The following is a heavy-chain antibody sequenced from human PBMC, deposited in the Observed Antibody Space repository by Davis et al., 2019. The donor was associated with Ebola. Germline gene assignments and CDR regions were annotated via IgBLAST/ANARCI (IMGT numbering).Heavy chain of an antibody. D-gene: IGHD6-13*01. V-gene: IGHV1-8*01. CDR1: GYTFISYD. CDR2: MNPNSGNT. CDR3: ARRIAAGGTVIGY. J-gene: IGHJ4*02. Sequence: AASVKVFCKASGYTFISYDINWVRQATGQGLEWMGWMNPNSGNTGYAQRFQGRVTMTRNTSISTAYMELSSLRSEDTAVYYCARRIAAGGTVIGYWGQGTLVTVSS.